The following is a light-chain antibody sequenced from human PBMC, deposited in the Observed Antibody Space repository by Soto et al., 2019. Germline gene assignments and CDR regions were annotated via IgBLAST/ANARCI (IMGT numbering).Light chain of an antibody. CDR3: CSYAGTYTGV. Sequence: QSALTQPASVSGSPGQSITISCTGTSSDVGTYKYVSWYQQLPGKAPKLMIYEVSNRPSGVPDRFSGSKSGNTASLTISGLQAEDEADYYCCSYAGTYTGVFGTGTKVTVL. V-gene: IGLV2-11*01. CDR2: EVS. CDR1: SSDVGTYKY. J-gene: IGLJ1*01.